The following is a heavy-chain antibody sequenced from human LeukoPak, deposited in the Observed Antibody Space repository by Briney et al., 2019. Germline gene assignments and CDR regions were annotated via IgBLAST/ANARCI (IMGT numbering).Heavy chain of an antibody. D-gene: IGHD2-15*01. J-gene: IGHJ6*02. V-gene: IGHV1-18*01. CDR3: GGGPKAGGPHHDMDV. CDR1: GCTVTCYG. CDR2: ISAYSGDT. Sequence: ALVQVTCKSSGCTVTCYGVSWVGRPLGQGLEWMGWISAYSGDTNYAQKFQGRATMTTDTATSTDYLELRRLSSSDTAVDYCGGGPKAGGPHHDMDVWGRGTTVTVSS.